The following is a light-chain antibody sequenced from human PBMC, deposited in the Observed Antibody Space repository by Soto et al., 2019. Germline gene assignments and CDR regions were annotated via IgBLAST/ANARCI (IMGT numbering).Light chain of an antibody. V-gene: IGKV3-20*01. CDR2: GAS. CDR3: HQYGSSPQT. J-gene: IGKJ1*01. Sequence: IVLTQSPVTRSLSPGARATLSCRASQSVTSNLAWYQQKRGQAPRLLIYGASSRATGIPDRFTGSGSGTDFTLTISRLEPEDFAVFYCHQYGSSPQTFGQGTKVDIK. CDR1: QSVTSN.